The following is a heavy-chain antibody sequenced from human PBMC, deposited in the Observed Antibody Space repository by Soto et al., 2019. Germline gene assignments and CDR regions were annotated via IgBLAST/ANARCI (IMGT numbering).Heavy chain of an antibody. D-gene: IGHD3-9*01. Sequence: GSGPTLVNPTQTLTLTCTVSGLSLSTSGMCVTWIRQSPGKALDWLARIDWDDDEYYSTSLRTRLTISKDTSKNQVVLRMTNMAPEDTGTYYCARLNQDFDWALDYWGQGALVTVSS. J-gene: IGHJ4*02. V-gene: IGHV2-70*11. CDR1: GLSLSTSGMC. CDR3: ARLNQDFDWALDY. CDR2: IDWDDDE.